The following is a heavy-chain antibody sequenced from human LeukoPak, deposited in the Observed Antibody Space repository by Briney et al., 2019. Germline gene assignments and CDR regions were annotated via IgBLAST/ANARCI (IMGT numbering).Heavy chain of an antibody. V-gene: IGHV4-39*01. CDR3: ARLVPPGWFDR. Sequence: PSETLSLTCSVSGGSISSSSYYWAWIRQPPGKGLEWIANIYYSGSTYFNPSLKSRVTISKDTSKNQFSLKLTSVTAADTAVYYCARLVPPGWFDRWGQGTLVTVSS. J-gene: IGHJ5*02. CDR2: IYYSGST. CDR1: GGSISSSSYY.